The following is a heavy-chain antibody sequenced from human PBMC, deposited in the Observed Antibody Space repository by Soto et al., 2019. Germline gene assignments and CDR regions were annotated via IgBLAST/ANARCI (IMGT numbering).Heavy chain of an antibody. D-gene: IGHD6-6*01. V-gene: IGHV4-34*01. J-gene: IGHJ4*02. CDR3: ARAGGLAARLDY. Sequence: PEETLSLTCAVYSESFSAYFWTWFRQPPGKGLEWIGRISHSGNTNCNPSLKSRVIASIDTSENQFSLQLTSVTAADTAVYYCARAGGLAARLDYWGPGTLVTVSS. CDR1: SESFSAYF. CDR2: ISHSGNT.